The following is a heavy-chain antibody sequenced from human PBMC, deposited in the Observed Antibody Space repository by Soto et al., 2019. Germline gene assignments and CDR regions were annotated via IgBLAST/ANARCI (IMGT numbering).Heavy chain of an antibody. CDR1: GGSISSGGYY. V-gene: IGHV4-31*03. J-gene: IGHJ4*02. CDR3: ARDAFTAAAGSYYFDY. D-gene: IGHD6-13*01. CDR2: IYYSGST. Sequence: SETLSLTCTVSGGSISSGGYYWSWIRQHPGKGLEWIGYIYYSGSTYYNPSLKSRVTISVDASKNQFSLKLSSVTAADTAVYYCARDAFTAAAGSYYFDYWGQGTLVTVSS.